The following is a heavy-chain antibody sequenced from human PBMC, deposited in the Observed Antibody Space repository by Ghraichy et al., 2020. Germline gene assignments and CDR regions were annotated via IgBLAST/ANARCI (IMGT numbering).Heavy chain of an antibody. CDR1: GFDFSRYG. CDR2: ISGTGGSAI. D-gene: IGHD3-10*01. CDR3: TSIVLRVPQEDY. Sequence: GSLRLSCAGSGFDFSRYGMNWVRQAPGKGLEWLSYISGTGGSAIQYAASVRGRFTISRDNAKNSLFLQMNSLRDEDTAVYFCTSIVLRVPQEDYWGQGSLVTVS. V-gene: IGHV3-48*02. J-gene: IGHJ4*02.